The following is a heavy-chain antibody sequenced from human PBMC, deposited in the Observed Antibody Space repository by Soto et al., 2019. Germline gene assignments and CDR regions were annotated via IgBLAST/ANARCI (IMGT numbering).Heavy chain of an antibody. CDR2: ISGSGGST. CDR1: GFTFSSYA. CDR3: VWQLVPGWFDP. V-gene: IGHV3-23*01. D-gene: IGHD6-13*01. Sequence: EVQLLESGGGLVQPGGSLRLSCAASGFTFSSYAMSWVRQAPGKGLVWVSAISGSGGSTYYADSVKGRFTISRDNSKNTLDLQMNSLRAEDTAVYDCVWQLVPGWFDPWGQGTLVTVSS. J-gene: IGHJ5*02.